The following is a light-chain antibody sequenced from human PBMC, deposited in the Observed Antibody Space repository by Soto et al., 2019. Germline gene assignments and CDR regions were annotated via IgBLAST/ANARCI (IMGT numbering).Light chain of an antibody. CDR3: QQYNNWPPVLT. CDR1: QSVSSN. V-gene: IGKV3-15*01. Sequence: EIVMTQSTATLSVSPGERATLSCRASQSVSSNLAWYQQKPGQAPRLLIYGASTRATGIPARFSGSGSGTEFTLTISSLQSEDFAVYYCQQYNNWPPVLTFGGGTKVEIK. J-gene: IGKJ4*01. CDR2: GAS.